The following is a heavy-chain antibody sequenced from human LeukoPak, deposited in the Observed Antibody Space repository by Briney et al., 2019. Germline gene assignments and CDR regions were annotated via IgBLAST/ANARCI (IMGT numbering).Heavy chain of an antibody. CDR1: GFTFSSYW. J-gene: IGHJ5*02. CDR3: ARDYGSSWNWFAP. V-gene: IGHV3-7*01. D-gene: IGHD6-13*01. Sequence: GGSLRLSCAASGFTFSSYWMGWVRQAPGKRLEWVANMNIDGSEKYYADSVKGRFTISRDNARNSVYLQMNSLRVEDTAVYYCARDYGSSWNWFAPWGQGTLVTVSS. CDR2: MNIDGSEK.